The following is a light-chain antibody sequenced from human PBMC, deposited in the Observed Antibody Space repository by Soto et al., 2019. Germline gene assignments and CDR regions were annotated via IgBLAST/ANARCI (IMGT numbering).Light chain of an antibody. J-gene: IGKJ2*01. Sequence: EIVLTQSPATLSLSPGERATLSCRASKSGGGFLAWYQKKPGQAPRHIIYDVFNRANGIPARFSGSGSVTDFALTISSVEPKDFTVYSCQQHTNRPRTFGPGTKVDIK. CDR2: DVF. V-gene: IGKV3-11*01. CDR3: QQHTNRPRT. CDR1: KSGGGF.